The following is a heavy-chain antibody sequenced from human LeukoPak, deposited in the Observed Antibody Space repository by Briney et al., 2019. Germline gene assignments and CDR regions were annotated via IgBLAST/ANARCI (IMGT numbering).Heavy chain of an antibody. CDR2: ISWNSGSI. CDR1: GFTFDDYA. Sequence: PGGSLRLSCAASGFTFDDYAMHWVRHAPGKGLEWVSGISWNSGSIGYADSVKGRFTISRDNAKNSLYLQMNSLRAEDTALYYCAKALAYSSSSGFDYWGQGTLVTVSS. V-gene: IGHV3-9*01. CDR3: AKALAYSSSSGFDY. D-gene: IGHD6-6*01. J-gene: IGHJ4*02.